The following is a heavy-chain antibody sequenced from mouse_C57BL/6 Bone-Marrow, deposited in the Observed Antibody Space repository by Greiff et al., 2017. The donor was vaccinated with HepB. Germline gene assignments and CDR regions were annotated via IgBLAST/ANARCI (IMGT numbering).Heavy chain of an antibody. D-gene: IGHD3-3*01. CDR1: GYTFTSYW. Sequence: QVHVKQPGAELVKPGASVKMSCKASGYTFTSYWITWVKQRPGQGLEWIGDIYPGSGSTNYNEKFKSKATLTVDTSSSTAYMQLSSLTSEDSAVYYCARGHFYFDYWGQGTTLTVSS. CDR2: IYPGSGST. V-gene: IGHV1-55*01. CDR3: ARGHFYFDY. J-gene: IGHJ2*01.